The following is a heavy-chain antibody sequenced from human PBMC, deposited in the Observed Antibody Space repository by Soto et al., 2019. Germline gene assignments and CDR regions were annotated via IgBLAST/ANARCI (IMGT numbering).Heavy chain of an antibody. CDR1: GDSVSSNSAA. J-gene: IGHJ4*02. V-gene: IGHV6-1*01. D-gene: IGHD6-19*01. Sequence: PSQTLSLTCAISGDSVSSNSAAWNWIRQSPSRGLEWLGRTYYRSGWYKDYAVSVRGRIPINPDTSKTQFSLQLNSVTPEDTAVYYCARAYSSGWFSYFDFWGQGTLVTVSS. CDR2: TYYRSGWYK. CDR3: ARAYSSGWFSYFDF.